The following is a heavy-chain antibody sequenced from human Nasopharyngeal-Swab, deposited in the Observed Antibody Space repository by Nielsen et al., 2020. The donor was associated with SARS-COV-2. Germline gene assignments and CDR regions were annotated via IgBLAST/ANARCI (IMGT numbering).Heavy chain of an antibody. D-gene: IGHD2-15*01. Sequence: SETLSPTCTVSGGSISSSSYYWGWIRQPPGKGLEWIGSFYYSGSTYYNPSLKSRVTISVDTSKNQFSLKLSSVTAADTAVYYCAGRYCSGGSCSGVQEGDVFDIWGPGTMVTVSS. CDR1: GGSISSSSYY. CDR3: AGRYCSGGSCSGVQEGDVFDI. CDR2: FYYSGST. J-gene: IGHJ3*02. V-gene: IGHV4-39*01.